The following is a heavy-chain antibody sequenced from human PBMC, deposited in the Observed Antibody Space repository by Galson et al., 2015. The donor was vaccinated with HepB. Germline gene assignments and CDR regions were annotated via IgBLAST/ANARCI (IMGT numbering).Heavy chain of an antibody. CDR1: GFSFSNYG. J-gene: IGHJ4*02. V-gene: IGHV3-33*01. CDR2: VYYDGSNK. CDR3: VSLGGSSSWAFDY. Sequence: SLRLSCAASGFSFSNYGMNWVRQAPGKGLEWVALVYYDGSNKYYADSVKGRFTISRDNSKKTVYLQMNSLRAEDTAIYYCVSLGGSSSWAFDYWGQGILVTVSS. D-gene: IGHD6-13*01.